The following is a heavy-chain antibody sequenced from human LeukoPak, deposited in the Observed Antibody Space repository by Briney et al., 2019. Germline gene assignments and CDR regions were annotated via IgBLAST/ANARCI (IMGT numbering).Heavy chain of an antibody. CDR1: GYSISSGYY. J-gene: IGHJ6*04. CDR2: IYHSGST. V-gene: IGHV4-38-2*01. CDR3: ARTVRGAPRAYYYYGMDV. Sequence: PSETLSLTCAVSGYSISSGYYWGWIRQPPGKGLEWIGSIYHSGSTYYNPSLKSRVTISVDTSKNQFSLKLSSVTAADTAVYYCARTVRGAPRAYYYYGMDVWGKGTTVTVSS. D-gene: IGHD3-10*01.